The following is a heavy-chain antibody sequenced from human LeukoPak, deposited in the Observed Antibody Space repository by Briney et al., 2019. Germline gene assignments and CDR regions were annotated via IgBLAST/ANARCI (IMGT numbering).Heavy chain of an antibody. V-gene: IGHV3-23*01. CDR3: TKRITATAPFDS. CDR2: ITGSGDFA. Sequence: GGSLRLSCAASGFPFSTYGISWVRQAPGKGLEWVSAITGSGDFAKYADSVRGRFTISRDNSKNIVHLQMNSLTVEDTALYYCTKRITATAPFDSWGQGALVIVSS. CDR1: GFPFSTYG. D-gene: IGHD4-17*01. J-gene: IGHJ4*02.